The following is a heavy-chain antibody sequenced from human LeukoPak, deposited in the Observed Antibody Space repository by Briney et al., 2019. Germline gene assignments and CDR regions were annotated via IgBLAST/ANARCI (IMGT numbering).Heavy chain of an antibody. Sequence: GGSLRLSCAASGFTFSIYAMSWVRQAPGKGLEWVSVIYSGGSTYYADSVKGRFTISRHNSKNTLYLQMNSLRAEDTAVYYCARDRFLYGMDVWGQGTTVTVSS. D-gene: IGHD3-3*01. CDR3: ARDRFLYGMDV. CDR1: GFTFSIYA. V-gene: IGHV3-53*04. CDR2: IYSGGST. J-gene: IGHJ6*02.